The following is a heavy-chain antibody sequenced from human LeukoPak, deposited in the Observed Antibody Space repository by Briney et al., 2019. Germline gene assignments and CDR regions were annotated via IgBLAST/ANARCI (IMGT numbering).Heavy chain of an antibody. Sequence: GASVKVSFKASGGTFSSYAISWVRQAPGQGLEWMGGIIPIFGTANYAQKFQGRVTITADESTSTAYMELSSLRSEDTAVYYCARDPTYYYDSSGLLDYWGQGTLVTVSS. D-gene: IGHD3-22*01. CDR3: ARDPTYYYDSSGLLDY. CDR1: GGTFSSYA. CDR2: IIPIFGTA. J-gene: IGHJ4*02. V-gene: IGHV1-69*13.